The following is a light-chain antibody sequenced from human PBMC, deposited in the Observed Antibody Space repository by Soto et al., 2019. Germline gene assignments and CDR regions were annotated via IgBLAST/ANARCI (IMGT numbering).Light chain of an antibody. V-gene: IGLV2-14*01. Sequence: QSALTQPASLSGSPGQSITISCTGTSSDVGGYNFVSWYQQHPGKAPKLMIYDVSNRPSGVSNRFSGSKSANTASLTISGLQADDEADYYCSSYTSSNTLYVFGTGTKLTVL. CDR1: SSDVGGYNF. CDR2: DVS. J-gene: IGLJ1*01. CDR3: SSYTSSNTLYV.